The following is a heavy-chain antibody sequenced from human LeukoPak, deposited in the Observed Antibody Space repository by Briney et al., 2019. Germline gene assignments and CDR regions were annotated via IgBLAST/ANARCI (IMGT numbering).Heavy chain of an antibody. V-gene: IGHV4-34*01. CDR1: GGSFGSYY. D-gene: IGHD2-15*01. J-gene: IGHJ6*02. CDR3: ARVPSGGRAYHYYGMDV. CDR2: INHSGST. Sequence: SETLSLTCAVYGGSFGSYYWSWIRQPPGKGLEWIGEINHSGSTNYNPSLKSRVTISVDTSKNQFSLKLSSVTAADTAVYYCARVPSGGRAYHYYGMDVWGQGTTVTVSS.